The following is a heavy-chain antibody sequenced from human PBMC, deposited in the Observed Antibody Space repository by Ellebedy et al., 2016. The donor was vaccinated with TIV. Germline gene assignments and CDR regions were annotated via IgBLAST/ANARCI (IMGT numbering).Heavy chain of an antibody. D-gene: IGHD2-2*02. CDR2: IKQDGSEK. CDR1: GFTFSSYW. Sequence: GESLKISXAASGFTFSSYWMSWVRQAPGKGLEWVANIKQDGSEKYYVDSVKGRFTISRDNAKNSLYLQMNSLRAEDTAVYYCARDVGYCSSTSCYTYLDYYYYYMDVWGKGTTVTVSS. J-gene: IGHJ6*03. V-gene: IGHV3-7*01. CDR3: ARDVGYCSSTSCYTYLDYYYYYMDV.